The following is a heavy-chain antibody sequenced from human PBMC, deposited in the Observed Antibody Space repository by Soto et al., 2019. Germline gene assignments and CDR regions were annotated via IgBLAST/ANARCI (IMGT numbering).Heavy chain of an antibody. CDR3: ARHPTFSGWEYYFDY. CDR1: GDSVSSSNFY. CDR2: VYYSGST. D-gene: IGHD6-19*01. J-gene: IGHJ4*02. Sequence: QLQLQESGPGLVKPSETLSLTGSVSGDSVSSSNFYWGWIRQPPGKGLEWIGSVYYSGSTYYNPSLKSRVTMSVDTSKNQFSLKLSSVTAADAAVYYCARHPTFSGWEYYFDYWGQGTLVTVSS. V-gene: IGHV4-39*01.